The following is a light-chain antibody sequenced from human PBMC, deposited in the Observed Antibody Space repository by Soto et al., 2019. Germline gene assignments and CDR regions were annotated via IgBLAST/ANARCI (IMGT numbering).Light chain of an antibody. J-gene: IGKJ5*01. Sequence: DIQMTQSPCSLSASLGDRVAITCRASQSISSYLNWYQQKPGKAPKLLIYDASSLESGVPSRFSGSGSGTEFTLTISSLQPDDFATYYCQQYNSYPIPFGQGTRPAI. CDR2: DAS. V-gene: IGKV1-5*01. CDR3: QQYNSYPIP. CDR1: QSISSY.